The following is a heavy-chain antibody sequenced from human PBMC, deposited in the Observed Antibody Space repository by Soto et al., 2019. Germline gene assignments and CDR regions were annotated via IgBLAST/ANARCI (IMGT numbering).Heavy chain of an antibody. CDR3: ARGVIAVAGTGGLNWFDP. D-gene: IGHD6-19*01. V-gene: IGHV4-34*01. J-gene: IGHJ5*02. CDR2: INHSGST. Sequence: SETLSLTCAVYGGSFSGYYWSWIRQPPGKGLEWIGEINHSGSTNYNPSLKSRVTISVDTSKNQFSLKLSSVTAADTAVYYCARGVIAVAGTGGLNWFDPWGQGTLVTVSS. CDR1: GGSFSGYY.